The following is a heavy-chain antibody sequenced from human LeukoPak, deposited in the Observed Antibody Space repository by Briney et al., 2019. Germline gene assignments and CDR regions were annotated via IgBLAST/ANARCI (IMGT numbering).Heavy chain of an antibody. CDR1: GYTFTGYY. Sequence: ASVKVSCXASGYTFTGYYLHWVRQAPGQGLEWMGWINPNSGGTNYAQKFQGRVTMTWDTSISTAYMELTRLRSDDTAVYYCARDRARVAGLYYFDFWGPGTLVTVSS. D-gene: IGHD6-19*01. V-gene: IGHV1-2*02. J-gene: IGHJ4*02. CDR3: ARDRARVAGLYYFDF. CDR2: INPNSGGT.